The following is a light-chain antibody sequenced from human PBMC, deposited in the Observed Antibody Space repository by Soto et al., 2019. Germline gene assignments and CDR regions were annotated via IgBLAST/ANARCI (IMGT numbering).Light chain of an antibody. CDR3: QRYDSAPWT. J-gene: IGKJ1*01. Sequence: DIQMTQSPSSLSASVGDRVTITCRASQGISNYLAWYQQQPGKVPKLLIYSASTLQIGVPSRFSGSGSGTEFTLIISSLQPEDVATYYCQRYDSAPWTFGQGTKVEIK. CDR1: QGISNY. V-gene: IGKV1-27*01. CDR2: SAS.